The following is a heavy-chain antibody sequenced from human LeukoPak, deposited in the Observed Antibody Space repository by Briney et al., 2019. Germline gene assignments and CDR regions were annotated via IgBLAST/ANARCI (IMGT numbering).Heavy chain of an antibody. D-gene: IGHD2-2*01. CDR2: IYYSGST. CDR1: GGSISSPY. V-gene: IGHV4-59*11. CDR3: ARGGFRVPAASFDY. J-gene: IGHJ4*02. Sequence: SETLSLTCTVSGGSISSPYWSWIRQPPGKGLEWIGYIYYSGSTNYNPSLKSRVTISVDTSKNQFSLKLSSVTAADTAVYYCARGGFRVPAASFDYWGQGTLVTVSS.